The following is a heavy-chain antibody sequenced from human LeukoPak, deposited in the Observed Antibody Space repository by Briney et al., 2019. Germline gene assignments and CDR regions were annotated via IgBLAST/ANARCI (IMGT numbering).Heavy chain of an antibody. CDR1: GFTFSSYA. CDR2: ISSSSSYI. Sequence: GGSLRLSCAASGFTFSSYAMSWVRQAPGKGLEWVSSISSSSSYIYYADSVKGRFTISRDNAKNSLYLQMNSLRAEDTAVYYCARAEDYYDSSGYYLDAFDIWGQGTMVTVSS. D-gene: IGHD3-22*01. V-gene: IGHV3-21*01. J-gene: IGHJ3*02. CDR3: ARAEDYYDSSGYYLDAFDI.